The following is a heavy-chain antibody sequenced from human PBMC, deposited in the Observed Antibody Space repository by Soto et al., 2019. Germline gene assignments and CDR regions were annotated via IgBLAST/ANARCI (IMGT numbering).Heavy chain of an antibody. CDR3: ARDPRPVLTVSSDY. J-gene: IGHJ4*02. Sequence: ASVKVSCKASGYTFTSYGISWVRQAPGQGLEWMGWISAYNGNTNYAQKLQGRVTMTTDTSTSTAYMELRSLRSDDTAVYYCARDPRPVLTVSSDYWGQGTLVTVSS. CDR2: ISAYNGNT. D-gene: IGHD7-27*01. CDR1: GYTFTSYG. V-gene: IGHV1-18*01.